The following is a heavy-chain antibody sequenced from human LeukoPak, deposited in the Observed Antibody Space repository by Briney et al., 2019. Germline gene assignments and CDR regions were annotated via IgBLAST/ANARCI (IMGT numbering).Heavy chain of an antibody. J-gene: IGHJ4*02. V-gene: IGHV4-34*01. CDR3: ARGPRIFGVVIIGGGSGY. CDR2: INHSGST. Sequence: SETLSLTCAVYGGSFSGYYWSWIRQPPGKGLEWIGEINHSGSTNYNPSLKSRVTISVDASKNQFSLKLSSVTAADTAVYYCARGPRIFGVVIIGGGSGYWGQGTLVTVSS. D-gene: IGHD3-3*01. CDR1: GGSFSGYY.